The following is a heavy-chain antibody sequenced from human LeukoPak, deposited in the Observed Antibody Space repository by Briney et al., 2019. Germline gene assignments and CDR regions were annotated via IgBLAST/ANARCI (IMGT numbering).Heavy chain of an antibody. CDR3: AATHYYYYYMDV. CDR2: TYYSVTP. D-gene: IGHD5-24*01. V-gene: IGHV4-39*01. CDR1: GGSISSDSSF. J-gene: IGHJ6*03. Sequence: SETLSLTCTVSGGSISSDSSFWGWAWIRQPPGKGLEWIGSTYYSVTPYYNSSLKSRVTISVDTTKNQLSLNLTSVTAADTAVYYCAATHYYYYYMDVWGKGATVTISS.